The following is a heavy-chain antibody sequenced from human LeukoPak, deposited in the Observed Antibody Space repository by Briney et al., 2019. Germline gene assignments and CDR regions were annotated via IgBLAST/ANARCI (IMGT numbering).Heavy chain of an antibody. CDR3: ASSGSYRFDY. J-gene: IGHJ4*02. CDR2: IYTGGTK. V-gene: IGHV3-66*01. D-gene: IGHD1-26*01. CDR1: GFTVSNTF. Sequence: GVLRLSCAASGFTVSNTFVTWVRQAPGKGSEWVSIIYTGGTKHYADSVRGRFTNSRDDSKNTLYLQMNSLRDEDTAVYYCASSGSYRFDYWGQGTLVTVSS.